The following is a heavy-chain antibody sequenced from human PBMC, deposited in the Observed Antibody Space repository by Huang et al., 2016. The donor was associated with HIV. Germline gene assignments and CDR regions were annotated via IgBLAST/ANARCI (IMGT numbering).Heavy chain of an antibody. Sequence: QVQLQQWGAGLLKPSGVLSLKCAVYGGSLSDYYWPWIRQSPGKGLEWLGEGNHRGLSMYNPSLRSRGTMSVYMSKNQFSLNLTSLTVADTAVYYCARPRMTATSSDSTWSFFDSWGQGTLVIVSS. CDR3: ARPRMTATSSDSTWSFFDS. CDR2: GNHRGLS. CDR1: GGSLSDYY. D-gene: IGHD2-21*02. J-gene: IGHJ4*02. V-gene: IGHV4-34*02.